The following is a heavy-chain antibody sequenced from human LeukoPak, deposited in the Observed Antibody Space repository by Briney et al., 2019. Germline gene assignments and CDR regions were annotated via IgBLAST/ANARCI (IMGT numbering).Heavy chain of an antibody. CDR2: ISGSGDAI. D-gene: IGHD3-22*01. CDR1: GFRFSDYY. Sequence: GGSLRLSCVVSGFRFSDYYMSWIRQTPGRGLELISYISGSGDAIYYTDSVKGRFTISRDNATNSLYLQLDNLRAEDTAFYYCASLYDSTGFCFDYWGQGALVTVS. V-gene: IGHV3-11*01. CDR3: ASLYDSTGFCFDY. J-gene: IGHJ4*02.